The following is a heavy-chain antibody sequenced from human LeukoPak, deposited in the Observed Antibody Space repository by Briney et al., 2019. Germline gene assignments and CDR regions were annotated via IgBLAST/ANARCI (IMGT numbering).Heavy chain of an antibody. CDR2: LSVYNGNT. J-gene: IGHJ2*01. Sequence: GASVKVSCKASGYTFTNYGISWVRQAPGQGLECLGGLSVYNGNTNYAQKLQGRVTLTTDTSTTPAYMELRSLRSDDTAVYYCARGGYCRGGGCSLSWIADWYFDLWGRGTLVTVSS. D-gene: IGHD2-15*01. CDR1: GYTFTNYG. V-gene: IGHV1-18*01. CDR3: ARGGYCRGGGCSLSWIADWYFDL.